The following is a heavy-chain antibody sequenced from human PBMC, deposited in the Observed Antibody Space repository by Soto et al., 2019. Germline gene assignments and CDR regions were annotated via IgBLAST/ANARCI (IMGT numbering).Heavy chain of an antibody. D-gene: IGHD2-2*01. CDR1: GYTFTGYY. V-gene: IGHV1-2*04. CDR2: INPNSGGT. Sequence: ASVKVSCKASGYTFTGYYMHWVRQAPGQGLEWMGWINPNSGGTNYAQKFQGWVTMTRDTSISTAYMELSRLRSDDTAVYYCARPVPISALGYYYYGMDVWGQGTTVTVSS. J-gene: IGHJ6*02. CDR3: ARPVPISALGYYYYGMDV.